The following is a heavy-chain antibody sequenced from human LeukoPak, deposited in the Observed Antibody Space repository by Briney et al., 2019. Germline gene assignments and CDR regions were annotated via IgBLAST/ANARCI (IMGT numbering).Heavy chain of an antibody. D-gene: IGHD3-22*01. CDR2: ISYDGSNE. CDR1: GLTFSNYA. V-gene: IGHV3-30*04. J-gene: IGHJ4*02. CDR3: AKVHLTRYYDSSGYGFQDY. Sequence: GGSLRLSCAASGLTFSNYAIHWVRQAPGKGLEWVAVISYDGSNEYYGDSVKGRFTVSRDNSKNTVYLQMNSLRAGDTAVYYCAKVHLTRYYDSSGYGFQDYWGQGTLVTVSS.